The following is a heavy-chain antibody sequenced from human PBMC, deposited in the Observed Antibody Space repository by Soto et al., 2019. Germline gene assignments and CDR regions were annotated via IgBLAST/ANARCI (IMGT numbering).Heavy chain of an antibody. CDR3: AKSGSTYYDFWSGYQNWFDP. D-gene: IGHD3-3*01. V-gene: IGHV3-23*01. Sequence: VQLLESGGGLVQPGGSLRLSCAASGFTFSSYAMSWVRQAPGKGLEWVSAISGSGGSTYYADSVKGRFTISRDNSKNTLYLQMNSLRAEDTAVYYCAKSGSTYYDFWSGYQNWFDPWGQGTLVTVSS. J-gene: IGHJ5*02. CDR2: ISGSGGST. CDR1: GFTFSSYA.